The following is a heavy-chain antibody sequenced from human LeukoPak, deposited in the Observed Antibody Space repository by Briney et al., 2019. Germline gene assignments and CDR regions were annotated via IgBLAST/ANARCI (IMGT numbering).Heavy chain of an antibody. CDR1: GGSINSSSYY. CDR3: ARSSMFRGVTVDY. D-gene: IGHD3-10*01. V-gene: IGHV4-39*01. CDR2: IYHSGYT. Sequence: SETLSLTCTVSGGSINSSSYYWGWNRQPPGATLERIWSIYHSGYTYYNPSLKSRLTISVDTSKRQFSLKLSSVTAADTAVYYCARSSMFRGVTVDYWGQGTLVTVSS. J-gene: IGHJ4*02.